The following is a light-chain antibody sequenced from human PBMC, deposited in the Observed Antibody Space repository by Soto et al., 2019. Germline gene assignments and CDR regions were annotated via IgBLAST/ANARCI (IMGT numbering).Light chain of an antibody. J-gene: IGKJ1*01. V-gene: IGKV3-11*01. CDR2: DAS. Sequence: IVLTHAPSTLSFSPGERATLSFRASQSVSNYLAWFQQKPGQAPRLLIFDASDRPTGIPARFSGSGSGTDFALTISSLQPDDFATYFCHQYYRHSWTFGQGTKVDIK. CDR1: QSVSNY. CDR3: HQYYRHSWT.